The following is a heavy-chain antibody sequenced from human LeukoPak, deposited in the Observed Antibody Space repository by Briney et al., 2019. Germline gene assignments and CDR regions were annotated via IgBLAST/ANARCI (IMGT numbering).Heavy chain of an antibody. CDR1: GGSISPYF. V-gene: IGHV4-59*01. CDR3: ASADYRGVTNFDP. J-gene: IGHJ5*02. Sequence: SETLSLTCTVSGGSISPYFWSWIRQPPGKGLEWIGYISYTGNTNYNPSLKSRVTISVDTSKNQFSLQLSSVTAADTAVYYCASADYRGVTNFDPWGQGTLATVSS. CDR2: ISYTGNT. D-gene: IGHD3-10*01.